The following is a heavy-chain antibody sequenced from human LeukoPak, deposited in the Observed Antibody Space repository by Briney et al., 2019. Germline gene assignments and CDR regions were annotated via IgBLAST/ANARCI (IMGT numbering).Heavy chain of an antibody. CDR3: AARYYYDSSGYYSSWAPPRGRFDP. V-gene: IGHV1-58*02. CDR2: IVVGSGNT. CDR1: GFTFTSSA. D-gene: IGHD3-22*01. J-gene: IGHJ5*02. Sequence: GTSVKVSCKASGFTFTSSAMQWVRQARGQRLEWIGWIVVGSGNTNYAQKFQERVTITRDMSTSTAYMELSSLRSEDTAVYYCAARYYYDSSGYYSSWAPPRGRFDPWGQGTLVTVSS.